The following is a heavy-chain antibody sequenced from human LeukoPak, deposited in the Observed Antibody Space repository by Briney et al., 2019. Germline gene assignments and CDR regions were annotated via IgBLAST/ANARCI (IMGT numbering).Heavy chain of an antibody. V-gene: IGHV3-48*02. J-gene: IGHJ4*02. D-gene: IGHD3-3*01. Sequence: GGSLRLSCAASGFTFSSYSMNWVRQAPGKGLEWLSVVSGDSRTISYAASVKGRFTISRDNAKNSLYLQMNSLRDEDTAVYYCARDFAGSFDSWGQGTLVIVTS. CDR2: VSGDSRTI. CDR1: GFTFSSYS. CDR3: ARDFAGSFDS.